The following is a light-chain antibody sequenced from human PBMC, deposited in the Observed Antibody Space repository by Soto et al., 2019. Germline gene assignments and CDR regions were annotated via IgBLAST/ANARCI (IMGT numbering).Light chain of an antibody. Sequence: QSALTQPPSASGSPGQSVTISCTGTSSDVGDYNYVSWYQQHPGKAPKLMIYEVSKRPSGVPDRFSGSKSGNTASLTVSGLQAEDDADYYCISYAGSNNWVFGGGTKLTVL. CDR2: EVS. V-gene: IGLV2-8*01. J-gene: IGLJ3*02. CDR3: ISYAGSNNWV. CDR1: SSDVGDYNY.